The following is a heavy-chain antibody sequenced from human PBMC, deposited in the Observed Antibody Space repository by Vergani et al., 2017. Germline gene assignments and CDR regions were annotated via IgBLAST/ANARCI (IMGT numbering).Heavy chain of an antibody. V-gene: IGHV4-59*01. D-gene: IGHD3-10*01. CDR2: VYYSGST. Sequence: QVQLQESGPGLVKPSETLSLTCTVSGAAIKDFYWSWFRQPPGKGLEWIGYVYYSGSTNYNPSLKSRVTISVDTSKNQFSLKLSSVTAADTAVYYCARDRPMVRGASDPYYFDYWGQGTLVTVSS. J-gene: IGHJ4*02. CDR3: ARDRPMVRGASDPYYFDY. CDR1: GAAIKDFY.